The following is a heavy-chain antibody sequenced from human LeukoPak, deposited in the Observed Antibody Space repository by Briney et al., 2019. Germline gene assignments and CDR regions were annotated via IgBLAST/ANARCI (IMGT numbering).Heavy chain of an antibody. CDR1: GFTFSSYW. Sequence: GGSLRLSCAASGFTFSSYWMSWVRQAPGKGLEWVANIKQDGSEKYYVDSVKGRFTISRDNAKNSLYLQMNSLRAEDKAVYYCARVFPYCSSTSCYIVKDKYYFDYWGQGTLVTVSS. D-gene: IGHD2-2*02. V-gene: IGHV3-7*01. CDR2: IKQDGSEK. J-gene: IGHJ4*02. CDR3: ARVFPYCSSTSCYIVKDKYYFDY.